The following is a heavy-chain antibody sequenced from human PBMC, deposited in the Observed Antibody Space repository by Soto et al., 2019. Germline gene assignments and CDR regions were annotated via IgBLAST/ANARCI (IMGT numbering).Heavy chain of an antibody. CDR3: ARGGVEASCGGDCDYAFDI. CDR1: GGSISSYY. CDR2: IYYSGST. V-gene: IGHV4-59*01. Sequence: QVQLQESGPGLVKPSETLSLTCTVSGGSISSYYWSWIRQPPGKGLEWIGYIYYSGSTNYNPSLTSRVTISVATSKNQFSLKLSSVAAADTAVYYCARGGVEASCGGDCDYAFDIWGQGTMVTVSS. J-gene: IGHJ3*02. D-gene: IGHD2-21*02.